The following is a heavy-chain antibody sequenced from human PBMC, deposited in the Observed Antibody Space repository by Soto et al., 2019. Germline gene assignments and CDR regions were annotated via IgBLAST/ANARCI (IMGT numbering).Heavy chain of an antibody. V-gene: IGHV4-34*01. Sequence: NPSETLSLTCAVYGGSFSGYYWSWIRQPPGKGLEWIGEINHSGSTNYNPSLKSRVTISVDTSKNQFSLKLSSVTAADTAVYYCARGRVLRFLEWLSAPGYYYYYGMDVWGQGTTVTVSS. CDR2: INHSGST. CDR3: ARGRVLRFLEWLSAPGYYYYYGMDV. CDR1: GGSFSGYY. J-gene: IGHJ6*02. D-gene: IGHD3-3*01.